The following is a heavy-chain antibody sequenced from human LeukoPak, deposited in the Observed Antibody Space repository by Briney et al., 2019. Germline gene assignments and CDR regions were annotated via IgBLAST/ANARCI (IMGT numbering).Heavy chain of an antibody. CDR1: GGSISSGSYY. CDR3: ARETSQKGAHYMDV. D-gene: IGHD3-16*01. Sequence: SENLSLTCTVYGGSISSGSYYWSWIRQPAGKGLEWIGRIYTSGSTNYNPSLKSRVTISVDTSKNQFSLKLSSVTAADTAVYYCARETSQKGAHYMDVWGKGTTVTISS. V-gene: IGHV4-61*02. J-gene: IGHJ6*03. CDR2: IYTSGST.